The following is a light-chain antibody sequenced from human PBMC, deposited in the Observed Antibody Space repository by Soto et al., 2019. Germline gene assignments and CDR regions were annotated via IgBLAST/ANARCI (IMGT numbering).Light chain of an antibody. Sequence: EIVLTQSPATLSLSPGERATLSCRASQSVSSYLAWYQQKPGQAPRLLIDDASNRASGIPARFSGSGSETDCTLTISSLEPEDFAVYYCQQRNIGLTFGPGTKVDLK. J-gene: IGKJ3*01. V-gene: IGKV3-11*01. CDR2: DAS. CDR1: QSVSSY. CDR3: QQRNIGLT.